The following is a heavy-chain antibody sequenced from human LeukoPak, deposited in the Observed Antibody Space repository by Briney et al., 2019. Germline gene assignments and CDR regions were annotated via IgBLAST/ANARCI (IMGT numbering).Heavy chain of an antibody. V-gene: IGHV3-7*01. CDR3: ASGWFGELLLEPFDY. CDR2: IKQDGSEK. CDR1: GFTFSSYW. D-gene: IGHD3-10*01. J-gene: IGHJ4*02. Sequence: GGSLRLSCAASGFTFSSYWMSWVRQAPGKGLEWVANIKQDGSEKYYVDSVKGRFTISRDNAKNSLYLQMNSLRAEDTAVYYCASGWFGELLLEPFDYWGQGTLVTVSS.